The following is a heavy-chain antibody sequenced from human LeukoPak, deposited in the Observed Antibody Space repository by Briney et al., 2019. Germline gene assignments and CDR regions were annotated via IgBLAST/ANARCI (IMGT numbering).Heavy chain of an antibody. CDR1: GLALGSFG. Sequence: GGSLGFSCEAFGLALGSFGRTGVGRAPGRGLGWVAVISYDGSNKYFADSVKGRFTISRDNFKNTLSLQMNSLRAEDTAVYYCAKDGALDAFDIWGQGTMVTVSS. J-gene: IGHJ3*02. CDR2: ISYDGSNK. CDR3: AKDGALDAFDI. V-gene: IGHV3-30*18.